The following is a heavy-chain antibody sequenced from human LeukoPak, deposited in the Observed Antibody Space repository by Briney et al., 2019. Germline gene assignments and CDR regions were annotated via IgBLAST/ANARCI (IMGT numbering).Heavy chain of an antibody. Sequence: PSQTLSFTCTVSGGSISSGDYYWSWIRQPPGKGLEWIGYIYYSGSTYYNPSLKSRVTISVDTSKNQFSLKLSSVTAADTAVYYCASAYYDFWSGSPSYGMDVWGQGTTVTVSS. D-gene: IGHD3-3*01. CDR3: ASAYYDFWSGSPSYGMDV. CDR2: IYYSGST. CDR1: GGSISSGDYY. J-gene: IGHJ6*02. V-gene: IGHV4-30-4*01.